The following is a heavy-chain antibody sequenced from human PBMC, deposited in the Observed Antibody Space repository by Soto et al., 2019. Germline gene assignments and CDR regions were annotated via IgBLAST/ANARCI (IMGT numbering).Heavy chain of an antibody. J-gene: IGHJ1*01. CDR2: ISGSGDKT. V-gene: IGHV3-23*01. D-gene: IGHD2-8*01. Sequence: EVQLLQSGGGLAQPGTSLRLSCAASGFTFKYYAMTWVRQAPGKGLEWVSTISGSGDKTEYAESVKGRFRVSRDNSKDTLYLQMDSLRADDTALYYCARESKWYGGQYFQDWGQGTLFTFSS. CDR3: ARESKWYGGQYFQD. CDR1: GFTFKYYA.